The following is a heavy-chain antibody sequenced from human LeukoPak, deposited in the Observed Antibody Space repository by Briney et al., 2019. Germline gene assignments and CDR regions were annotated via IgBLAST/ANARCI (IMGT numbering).Heavy chain of an antibody. CDR1: GYTLTTYY. V-gene: IGHV1-46*01. D-gene: IGHD6-19*01. CDR3: ARVLGERTYSSGYDY. CDR2: VNPSGGST. J-gene: IGHJ4*02. Sequence: ASVTVSCKASGYTLTTYYMHWVRQAPGQGLEWMGIVNPSGGSTTYAQKFQGRVTMTRDTSTSTVYMELSSLRSEDTAVYYCARVLGERTYSSGYDYWGQGTLVTVSS.